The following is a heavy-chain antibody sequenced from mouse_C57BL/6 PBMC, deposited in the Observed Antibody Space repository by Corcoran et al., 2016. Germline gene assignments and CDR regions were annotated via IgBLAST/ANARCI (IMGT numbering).Heavy chain of an antibody. V-gene: IGHV9-3*01. CDR2: INTYSGVP. J-gene: IGHJ2*01. Sequence: QIQLVQSGPELKKPGETVKISCKAPGYTFTTYGMSWVKQAPGKGLKWMGWINTYSGVPTYADDFKGRFAFSLETSASTAYLQINNLKNEDTATYFCARWGGSYYFDYWGQGTTLTVSS. CDR3: ARWGGSYYFDY. CDR1: GYTFTTYG.